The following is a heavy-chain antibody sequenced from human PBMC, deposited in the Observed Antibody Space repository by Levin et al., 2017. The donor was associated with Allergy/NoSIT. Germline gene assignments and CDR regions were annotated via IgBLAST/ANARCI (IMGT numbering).Heavy chain of an antibody. D-gene: IGHD2-2*01. CDR3: ARFVVTPVSYFYMDV. J-gene: IGHJ6*03. CDR2: ISTHNGNT. Sequence: GESLKISCKASGYTFKNYGISWVRQAPGQGLEWMGWISTHNGNTNYAQSFQGRVTMTKATSTSTADMELRSLISDDTAVYYCARFVVTPVSYFYMDVWGKGTTVTVSS. V-gene: IGHV1-18*01. CDR1: GYTFKNYG.